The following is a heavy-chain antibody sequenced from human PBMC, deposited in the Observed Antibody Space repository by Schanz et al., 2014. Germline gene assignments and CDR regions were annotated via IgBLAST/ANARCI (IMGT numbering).Heavy chain of an antibody. CDR1: GFSFTTYA. CDR2: ISSGGGST. D-gene: IGHD2-8*02. Sequence: EVHLLESGGGLVPPGGSLRLSCAASGFSFTTYAMSWVRQAPGKGLEWVSSISSGGGSTYYADSVKGRFTISRDNSKNTLYLQMSSLRAEDTAVYYCAKSLESCPGGRCSRGYFDYWGQGTLVTVSS. CDR3: AKSLESCPGGRCSRGYFDY. J-gene: IGHJ4*02. V-gene: IGHV3-23*01.